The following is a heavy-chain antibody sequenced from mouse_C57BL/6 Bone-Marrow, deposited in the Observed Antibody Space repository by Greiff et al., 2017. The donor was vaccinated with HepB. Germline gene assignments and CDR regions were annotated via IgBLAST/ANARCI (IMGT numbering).Heavy chain of an antibody. D-gene: IGHD1-1*01. CDR2: IWRGGST. Sequence: VKLVESGPGLVQPSQSLSITCTVSGFSLTSYGVHWVRQSPGKGLEWLGVIWRGGSTDYNAAFMSRLSITKDNSKSQVFFKMNSLQADDTAIYYCAKGAYYYGSSLYAMDYWGQGTSVTVSS. V-gene: IGHV2-5*01. J-gene: IGHJ4*01. CDR1: GFSLTSYG. CDR3: AKGAYYYGSSLYAMDY.